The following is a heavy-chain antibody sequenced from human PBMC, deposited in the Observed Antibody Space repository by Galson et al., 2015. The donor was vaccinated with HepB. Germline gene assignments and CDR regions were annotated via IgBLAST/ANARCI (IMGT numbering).Heavy chain of an antibody. D-gene: IGHD2-15*01. Sequence: SVKVSCKASGYTFTGYYMHWVRQAPGQGLEWMGRINPNTGGTNYAQKFQGRVTMTRDTSITTAYMELSSLRSDDTAVYYCAKERGSGSWYFQPWDQGTLVTVSS. CDR1: GYTFTGYY. V-gene: IGHV1-2*06. J-gene: IGHJ1*01. CDR3: AKERGSGSWYFQP. CDR2: INPNTGGT.